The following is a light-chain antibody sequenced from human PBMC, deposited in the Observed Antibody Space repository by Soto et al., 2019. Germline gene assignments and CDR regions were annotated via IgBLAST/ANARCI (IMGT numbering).Light chain of an antibody. CDR1: QSISTE. J-gene: IGKJ2*01. V-gene: IGKV3-15*01. Sequence: EIAMTQSPATLSVSPGERATLSCRASQSISTELAWYQQIPGQPPRLLIYSASTRATGVPARFTGSGSGSGFTLTISGLQSEDFAIYYCQQGHNLPLTFGQGTRLEI. CDR3: QQGHNLPLT. CDR2: SAS.